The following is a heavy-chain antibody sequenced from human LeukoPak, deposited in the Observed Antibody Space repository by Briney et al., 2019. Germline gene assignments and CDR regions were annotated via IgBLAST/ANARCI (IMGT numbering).Heavy chain of an antibody. CDR1: GDSVSSNSVA. V-gene: IGHV6-1*01. CDR2: TYYRSKWYN. CDR3: ARETINYFDY. D-gene: IGHD4/OR15-4a*01. J-gene: IGHJ4*02. Sequence: PSQTLSLTCVISGDSVSSNSVAWNWIRQSPSRGLEWLGRTYYRSKWYNEYAVSVKSRITINPDTSKNQLSLQLNSVTPEDTAVYHCARETINYFDYWGQGTLVTVSS.